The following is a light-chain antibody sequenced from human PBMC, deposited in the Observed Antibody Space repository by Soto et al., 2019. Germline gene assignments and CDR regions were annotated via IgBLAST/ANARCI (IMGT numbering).Light chain of an antibody. Sequence: QSVLTQPASVSAAPGQKVTISCSGSTSNIGSSYVSWYQQLPGTAPKLLIYDNDKRPSGIPDRFSGSKSGTSATLDITGLQTGDEADYYSGTWDWSLTAGVFGGGTKLTVL. CDR2: DND. V-gene: IGLV1-51*01. CDR1: TSNIGSSY. CDR3: GTWDWSLTAGV. J-gene: IGLJ2*01.